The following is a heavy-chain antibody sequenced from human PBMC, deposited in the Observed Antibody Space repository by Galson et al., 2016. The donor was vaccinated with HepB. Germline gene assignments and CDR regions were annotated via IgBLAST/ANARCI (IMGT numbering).Heavy chain of an antibody. CDR2: ISYDGSNK. CDR1: GFTFSSYA. V-gene: IGHV3-30-3*01. D-gene: IGHD2-15*01. Sequence: SLRLSCAASGFTFSSYAMHWVRQAPGKGLEWVAVISYDGSNKYYADSVKGRFTISRDNSKNTLYLQMNSLRAEDTAVYYCARGLFRDVVVVVAAPAGFDCWGQGTLVTVSS. J-gene: IGHJ4*02. CDR3: ARGLFRDVVVVVAAPAGFDC.